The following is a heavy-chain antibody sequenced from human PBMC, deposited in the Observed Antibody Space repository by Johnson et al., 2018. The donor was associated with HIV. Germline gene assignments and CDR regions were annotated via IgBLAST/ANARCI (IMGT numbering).Heavy chain of an antibody. CDR3: AKGTHYSDSSGYWSNDAFDI. V-gene: IGHV3-30*02. CDR1: GFTFSSYG. CDR2: IRYDGFNK. J-gene: IGHJ3*02. Sequence: HVQLVESGGGVVQPGGSLRLSCAASGFTFSSYGMHWVRQAPGKGLEWVAFIRYDGFNKYFADSVKGRFTLSRDNSKNTLHLQMNSLRAEDTAVYYCAKGTHYSDSSGYWSNDAFDIWGQGTRVTVSS. D-gene: IGHD3-22*01.